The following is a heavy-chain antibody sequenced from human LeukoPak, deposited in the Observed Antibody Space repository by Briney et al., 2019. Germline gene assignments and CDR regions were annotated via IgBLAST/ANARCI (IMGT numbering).Heavy chain of an antibody. CDR3: AELGITMIGGV. CDR2: ISSSGSTI. J-gene: IGHJ6*04. V-gene: IGHV3-48*03. Sequence: GGSLRLSCAASGFTFSNYALSWVRQAPGKGLEWVSYISSSGSTIYYADSVKGRFTISRDNAKNSLYLQMNSLRAEDTAVYYCAELGITMIGGVWGKGTTVTISS. CDR1: GFTFSNYA. D-gene: IGHD3-10*02.